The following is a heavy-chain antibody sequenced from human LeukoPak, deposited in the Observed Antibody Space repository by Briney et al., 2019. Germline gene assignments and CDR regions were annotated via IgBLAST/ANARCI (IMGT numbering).Heavy chain of an antibody. J-gene: IGHJ5*02. CDR3: ARFRGANWFDP. Sequence: PSETLSLTCTVSGGSISSYYWSWIRQPPGKGLEWIGYIYYSGSTNYNPSLKSRVTMSVDTSKNQFSLKLSSVTAADTAVYYCARFRGANWFDPWGQGTLVTVSS. V-gene: IGHV4-59*01. CDR1: GGSISSYY. CDR2: IYYSGST. D-gene: IGHD1-26*01.